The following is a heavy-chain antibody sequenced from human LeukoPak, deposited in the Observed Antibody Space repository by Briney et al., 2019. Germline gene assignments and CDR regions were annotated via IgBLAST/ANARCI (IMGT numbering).Heavy chain of an antibody. Sequence: SETLSLTCTVSGASISSHYWSWIRQPPGKGLEWIGYISYSGTTKYNASLKSRVTISADTSKSHFSLNLSSVTAADTAMYYCARELELRSEGSFDYWGQGTLVTVSS. CDR1: GASISSHY. CDR3: ARELELRSEGSFDY. V-gene: IGHV4-59*11. D-gene: IGHD1-7*01. CDR2: ISYSGTT. J-gene: IGHJ4*02.